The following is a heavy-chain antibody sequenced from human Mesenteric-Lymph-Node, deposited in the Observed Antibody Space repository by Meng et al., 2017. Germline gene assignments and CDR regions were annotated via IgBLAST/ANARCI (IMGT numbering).Heavy chain of an antibody. J-gene: IGHJ4*02. CDR1: GYTFTNYG. V-gene: IGHV1-18*01. CDR3: ARGGVMVVSPLHLDY. CDR2: ISAYNGNT. D-gene: IGHD2-8*02. Sequence: QVQLVQSGAEVKKPGAYVKVSCKVSGYTFTNYGISWVRQAPGQGLEWMGWISAYNGNTNYAQKFQGRVTMTTDTSTSTAYLDLRSLRSDDTAVYYCARGGVMVVSPLHLDYWGQGTLVTVSS.